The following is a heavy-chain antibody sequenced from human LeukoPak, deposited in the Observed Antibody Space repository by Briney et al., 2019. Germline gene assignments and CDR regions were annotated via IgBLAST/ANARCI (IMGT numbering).Heavy chain of an antibody. Sequence: PSETLSLTCTVSGGSISSYYWSWIRQPPGKGLEWIGYIYYSGSTNYNPSLKSRVTISVDTSKNQFSLKLSSVTAADTAVYYCARGVLVVVAAYYFDYWGQGTLVTVSS. J-gene: IGHJ4*02. CDR2: IYYSGST. D-gene: IGHD2-15*01. V-gene: IGHV4-59*08. CDR1: GGSISSYY. CDR3: ARGVLVVVAAYYFDY.